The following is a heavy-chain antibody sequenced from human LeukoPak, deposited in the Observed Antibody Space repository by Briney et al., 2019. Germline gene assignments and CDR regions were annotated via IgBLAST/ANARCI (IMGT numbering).Heavy chain of an antibody. D-gene: IGHD3-16*01. CDR1: GYTFTGYY. CDR2: INPNNGAT. V-gene: IGHV1-2*02. Sequence: ASVKVSCKGSGYTFTGYYMHWVRQAPGQGLEWMALINPNNGATHYAQKFQGRVAVTRDTSISTAYMELSSLESDDTAVYYCARDLMTTPTWDFDYWGQGTLVSVSS. J-gene: IGHJ4*02. CDR3: ARDLMTTPTWDFDY.